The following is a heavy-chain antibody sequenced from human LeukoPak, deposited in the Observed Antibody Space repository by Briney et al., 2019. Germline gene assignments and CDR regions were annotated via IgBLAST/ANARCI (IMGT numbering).Heavy chain of an antibody. CDR2: IYYSGST. V-gene: IGHV4-59*01. Sequence: SETLSLTCTVSGGSISSYYWSWIRQPPGKVLEWIGYIYYSGSTNYNPSLKSRVTISADTSKNQFSLKLSSVTAADTAVYYCAREEGSYYYMDVWGKGTTVTISS. CDR1: GGSISSYY. CDR3: AREEGSYYYMDV. J-gene: IGHJ6*03.